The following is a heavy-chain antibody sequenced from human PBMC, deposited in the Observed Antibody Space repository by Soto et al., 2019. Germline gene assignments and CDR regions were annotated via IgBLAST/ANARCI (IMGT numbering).Heavy chain of an antibody. CDR1: GFTFRSYA. J-gene: IGHJ4*02. Sequence: LRLSCAASGFTFRSYAMRWVRQAPGKGLEWVSAISGSGGSTYYADSVKGRFTISRDNSKNTLYLQMNSLRAEDTAVYYCAKGNTAIWFGELLWGFNYWGRGTLVTVSS. CDR2: ISGSGGST. CDR3: AKGNTAIWFGELLWGFNY. V-gene: IGHV3-23*01. D-gene: IGHD3-10*01.